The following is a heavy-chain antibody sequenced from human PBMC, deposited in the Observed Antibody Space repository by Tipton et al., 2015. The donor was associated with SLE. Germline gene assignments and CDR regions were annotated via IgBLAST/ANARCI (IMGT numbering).Heavy chain of an antibody. CDR3: ARDCSSTSCYPYAFDI. CDR1: GDSISSNTHY. CDR2: IYYSGST. V-gene: IGHV4-61*03. D-gene: IGHD2-2*01. Sequence: LRLSCTVSGDSISSNTHYWGWIRQPPGKGLEWIGYIYYSGSTNYNPSLKSRVTISVDMSKNHFSLELSSVTAADTAVYYCARDCSSTSCYPYAFDIWGQGTMVTVSS. J-gene: IGHJ3*02.